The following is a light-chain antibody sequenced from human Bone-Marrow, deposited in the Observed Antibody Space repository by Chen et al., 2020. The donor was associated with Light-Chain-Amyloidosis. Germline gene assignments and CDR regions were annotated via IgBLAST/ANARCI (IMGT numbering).Light chain of an antibody. V-gene: IGLV2-23*02. CDR2: EVT. Sequence: QSALTQPASVSGSPGKSITISCTGTSSDVGNYNLVSWYPQHPGKAPKLIVYEVTKRPSGVSTRFSGSRSGNTASLTISGLQAEDEAHYYCCSYAGLYTLVFGGGTKLSVV. CDR1: SSDVGNYNL. J-gene: IGLJ2*01. CDR3: CSYAGLYTLV.